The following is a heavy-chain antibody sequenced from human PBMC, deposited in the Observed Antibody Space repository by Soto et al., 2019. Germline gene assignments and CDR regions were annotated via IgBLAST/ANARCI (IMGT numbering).Heavy chain of an antibody. CDR1: VYSFTNYW. V-gene: IGHV5-10-1*01. CDR2: IDPSDSYT. D-gene: IGHD3-9*01. CDR3: ARILRYFDWPEFDP. Sequence: GESLKISCKGSVYSFTNYWISWVRQMPGKGLEWMGRIDPSDSYTNYSPSFQGHVTISADKSISTAYLQWSSLKASDTAMYYCARILRYFDWPEFDPWGQGTLVTVSS. J-gene: IGHJ5*02.